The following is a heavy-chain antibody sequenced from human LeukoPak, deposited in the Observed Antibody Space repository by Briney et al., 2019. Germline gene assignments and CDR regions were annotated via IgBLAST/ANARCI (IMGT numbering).Heavy chain of an antibody. CDR1: GGSINSSSRNSYY. CDR3: VRTYSIGWSLGVFDI. D-gene: IGHD6-19*01. V-gene: IGHV4-39*01. J-gene: IGHJ3*02. Sequence: SETLSLTCTVSGGSINSSSRNSYYWGWIRQPPGQGLEWVGGIYYSGTSYYSPSLKSRVTMSVDMSKNQFSLRLSSVTAADTAVYYCVRTYSIGWSLGVFDIWGQGTMVTASS. CDR2: IYYSGTS.